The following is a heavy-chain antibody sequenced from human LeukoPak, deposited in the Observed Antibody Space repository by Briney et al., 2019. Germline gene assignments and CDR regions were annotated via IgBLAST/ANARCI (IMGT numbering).Heavy chain of an antibody. D-gene: IGHD5-18*01. J-gene: IGHJ4*02. V-gene: IGHV4-59*12. CDR1: GGSISSYY. CDR2: IYYSGST. CDR3: ASGGYSYGFDY. Sequence: SETLSLTCTVSGGSISSYYWSWIRQPPGKGLEWIGYIYYSGSTNYNPSLKSRVTISVDRSKNQLSLKLSSVTAADTAMYYCASGGYSYGFDYWGQGTLVTVSS.